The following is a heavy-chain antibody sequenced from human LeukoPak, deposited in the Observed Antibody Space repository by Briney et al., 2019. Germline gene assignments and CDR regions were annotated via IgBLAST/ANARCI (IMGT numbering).Heavy chain of an antibody. V-gene: IGHV4-34*01. CDR1: GGSFSGYY. J-gene: IGHJ3*02. D-gene: IGHD6-19*01. CDR2: ISHSGST. Sequence: SETLSLTCAVYGGSFSGYYWSWIRQPPGKGLEWIGEISHSGSTNYNPSLKSRVTISVDTSKNQFSLKLSSVTAADTAVYYCARGRSSGWSGAFDIWGQGTMVTVSS. CDR3: ARGRSSGWSGAFDI.